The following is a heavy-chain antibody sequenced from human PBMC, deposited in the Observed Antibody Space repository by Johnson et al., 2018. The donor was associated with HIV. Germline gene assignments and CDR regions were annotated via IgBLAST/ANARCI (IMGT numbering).Heavy chain of an antibody. CDR1: GFTFDDYA. Sequence: VQLVESGGGLIQPGRSLRLSCAASGFTFDDYAMHWVRQAPGKGLEWVSAIGTAGDTHYADSVKGRFTISRDNGENSLYLQMNSLRAEDTAVYYCARACRDGYTCDAFDIWGQGTMVTVSS. CDR2: IGTAGDT. D-gene: IGHD5-24*01. V-gene: IGHV3-13*01. CDR3: ARACRDGYTCDAFDI. J-gene: IGHJ3*02.